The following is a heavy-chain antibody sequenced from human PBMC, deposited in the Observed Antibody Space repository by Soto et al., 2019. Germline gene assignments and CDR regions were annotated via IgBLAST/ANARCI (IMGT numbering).Heavy chain of an antibody. D-gene: IGHD3-22*01. CDR2: ISAYNGNT. J-gene: IGHJ4*02. V-gene: IGHV1-18*04. CDR3: ARPYYYYDSSGYSH. CDR1: GYTFTSYG. Sequence: GASVKVSCKASGYTFTSYGISWLRQAPGQGLEWMGWISAYNGNTNYAQKLQGRVTMTTDTSTSTAYMELRSLRSDDTAVYYCARPYYYYDSSGYSHWGQGTLVTVSS.